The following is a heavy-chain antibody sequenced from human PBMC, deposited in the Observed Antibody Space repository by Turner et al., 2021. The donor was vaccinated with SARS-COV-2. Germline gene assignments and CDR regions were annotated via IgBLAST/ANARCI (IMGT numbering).Heavy chain of an antibody. V-gene: IGHV1-24*01. J-gene: IGHJ4*02. CDR2: FDPEDVKT. Sequence: QVQLLQSGAEVKKPGASVKVSCTVSGYTLTELSMHWVLQAPGKGLECMGGFDPEDVKTSYAQKFKGRVTMTEDTSTDTAYMELSSLRSEDTAVYYCETGYAYCGGDCSIDDWGQGTLVTVSS. D-gene: IGHD2-21*02. CDR3: ETGYAYCGGDCSIDD. CDR1: GYTLTELS.